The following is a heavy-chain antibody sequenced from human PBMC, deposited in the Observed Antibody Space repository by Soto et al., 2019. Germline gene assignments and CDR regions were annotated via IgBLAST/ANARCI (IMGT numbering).Heavy chain of an antibody. CDR2: ISYDGSNK. J-gene: IGHJ4*02. V-gene: IGHV3-30*18. D-gene: IGHD4-17*01. CDR3: AKDITVTSNFDY. Sequence: GGSLRLSCAASGFTFSSYGMHWVRQAPGKGLEWVAVISYDGSNKYYADSVKGRFTISRDNSKNTLYLQMNSLRAEDTAVYYCAKDITVTSNFDYWGQGTLVTVSS. CDR1: GFTFSSYG.